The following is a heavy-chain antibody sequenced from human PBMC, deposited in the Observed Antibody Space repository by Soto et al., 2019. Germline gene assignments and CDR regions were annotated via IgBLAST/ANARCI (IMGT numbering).Heavy chain of an antibody. CDR2: IIPIFGTA. CDR3: ARDGYSSSFYYFDY. D-gene: IGHD6-6*01. J-gene: IGHJ4*02. Sequence: QVQLVQSGAEVKKPGSSVKVSCKASGGTFSSYAISWVRQAPGQGLEWMGGIIPIFGTANYAQKFHGRVTITADESTSTAYMELSSLRSEDTAVYYCARDGYSSSFYYFDYWGQGTLVTVSS. V-gene: IGHV1-69*01. CDR1: GGTFSSYA.